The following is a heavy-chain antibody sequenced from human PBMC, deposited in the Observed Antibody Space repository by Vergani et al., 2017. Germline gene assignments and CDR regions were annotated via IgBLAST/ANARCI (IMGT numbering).Heavy chain of an antibody. V-gene: IGHV4-34*01. Sequence: QVQLQQWGAGLLKPSETLSLTCAVYGGSFSGYYWSWIRQPPGKGLEWIGEINHSGSTNYNPSLKSRVTISVDTSKNQFSLKLSSVTAAAPAVYYCARAPRGGGWNFDYWGKETLVT. J-gene: IGHJ4*02. D-gene: IGHD3-10*01. CDR1: GGSFSGYY. CDR2: INHSGST. CDR3: ARAPRGGGWNFDY.